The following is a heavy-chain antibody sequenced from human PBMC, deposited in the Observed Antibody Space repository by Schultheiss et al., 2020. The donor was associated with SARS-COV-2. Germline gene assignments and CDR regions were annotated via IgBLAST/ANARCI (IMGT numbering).Heavy chain of an antibody. CDR1: GFTFSSYA. CDR3: TTGIQKEMATITGPDYYYYMDV. V-gene: IGHV3-15*01. CDR2: IKSKTDGGTT. D-gene: IGHD5-24*01. J-gene: IGHJ6*03. Sequence: GGSLRLSCAASGFTFSSYAMSWVRQAPGKGLEWVGRIKSKTDGGTTDYAAPVKGRFTISRDDSKNTLYLQMNSLKTEDTAVYYCTTGIQKEMATITGPDYYYYMDVWGKGTTVTVSS.